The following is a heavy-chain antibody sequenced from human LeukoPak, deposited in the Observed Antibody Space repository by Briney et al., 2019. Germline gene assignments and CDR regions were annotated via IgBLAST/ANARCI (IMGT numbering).Heavy chain of an antibody. Sequence: PGGSLRLSCAASGFTFSSYEMNWVRQAPGKGLEWVSYISSSGSTIYYADSVKGRFSISRDNAKNSLYLKMNSLRAEDTAVYYCARFLWSGEYYFDYWGQGTLVTVSS. CDR2: ISSSGSTI. V-gene: IGHV3-48*03. J-gene: IGHJ4*02. D-gene: IGHD3-10*01. CDR3: ARFLWSGEYYFDY. CDR1: GFTFSSYE.